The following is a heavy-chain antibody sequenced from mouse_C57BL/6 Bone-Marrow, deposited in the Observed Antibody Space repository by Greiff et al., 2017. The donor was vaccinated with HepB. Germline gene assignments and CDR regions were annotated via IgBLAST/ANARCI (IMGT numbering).Heavy chain of an antibody. J-gene: IGHJ1*03. V-gene: IGHV1-69*01. CDR1: GYTFTSYW. Sequence: QVQLQQPGAELVMPGASVKLSCKASGYTFTSYWMHWVKQRPGQGLEWIGEIDPSDSYTNYNQKFKGKSTLTVDKSSSTAYMQLSSLTSEDSAVYYCARKEDYDGYPHWYFDVWGTGTTVTVSS. CDR2: IDPSDSYT. D-gene: IGHD2-3*01. CDR3: ARKEDYDGYPHWYFDV.